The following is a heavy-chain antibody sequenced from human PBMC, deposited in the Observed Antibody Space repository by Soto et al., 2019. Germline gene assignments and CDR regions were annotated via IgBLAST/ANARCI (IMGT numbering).Heavy chain of an antibody. CDR3: AREGAAAAHYYYGMDV. CDR1: GYTFTGYY. D-gene: IGHD6-13*01. Sequence: ASVKVSCKASGYTFTGYYMHWVRQAPGQGLEWMGWINPNSGGTNYAQKFQGRVTMTRDTSISTAYMELSSLRSEDTAGYYCAREGAAAAHYYYGMDVWGQGTTVTVSS. CDR2: INPNSGGT. J-gene: IGHJ6*02. V-gene: IGHV1-2*02.